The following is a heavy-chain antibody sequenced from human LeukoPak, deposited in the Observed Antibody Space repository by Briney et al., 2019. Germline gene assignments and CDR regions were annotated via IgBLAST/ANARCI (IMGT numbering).Heavy chain of an antibody. J-gene: IGHJ4*02. CDR1: GFTFSSYA. Sequence: GGSLRLSCAASGFTFSSYAMSWVRQAPGKGLEWVSAISGSSGSTYYADSVKGRSTISRDNSKNTLYLQMNSLRAEDTAVYYCAKDSPLRFLEWLHDYWGQGTLVTVSS. CDR2: ISGSSGST. D-gene: IGHD3-3*01. CDR3: AKDSPLRFLEWLHDY. V-gene: IGHV3-23*01.